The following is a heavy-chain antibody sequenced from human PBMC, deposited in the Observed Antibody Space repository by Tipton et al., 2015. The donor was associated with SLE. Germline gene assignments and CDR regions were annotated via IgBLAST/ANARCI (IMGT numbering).Heavy chain of an antibody. Sequence: TLSLTCTVSGGSISSSSYYWSWIRQPAGKGLEWIGYIYTSGNTNYNPSLKSRVTISVDTSKNQFSLKLSSVTAADTAVYYCARGVPTSVAEADWFDPWGQGTLVTVSS. CDR1: GGSISSSSYY. CDR2: IYTSGNT. CDR3: ARGVPTSVAEADWFDP. V-gene: IGHV4-61*09. D-gene: IGHD6-13*01. J-gene: IGHJ5*02.